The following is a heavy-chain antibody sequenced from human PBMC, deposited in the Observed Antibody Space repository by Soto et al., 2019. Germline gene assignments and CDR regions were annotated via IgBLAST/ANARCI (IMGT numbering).Heavy chain of an antibody. V-gene: IGHV6-1*01. J-gene: IGHJ3*01. CDR2: TYLRSKWYN. CDR3: ATAAVAFDAGDL. Sequence: QMQLQQSGPGLVKPSQTLSLTCVISGDSVSTNRATWNWIRQSPARGLEWLGRTYLRSKWYNEYAVSVKRRISIRPDTSKNLFSLPLSSATPAGTAVYLCATAAVAFDAGDLWGQGTVVTVSS. D-gene: IGHD2-21*02. CDR1: GDSVSTNRAT.